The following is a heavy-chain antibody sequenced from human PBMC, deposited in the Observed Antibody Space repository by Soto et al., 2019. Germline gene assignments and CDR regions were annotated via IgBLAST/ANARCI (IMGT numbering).Heavy chain of an antibody. J-gene: IGHJ4*02. Sequence: SETLSLTCTFSCGSIISGGYYWSWIRQHPGKGLEWIGYIYYSGSTYYNPSLKSRVTISVDTSKNQFSLKLSSVTAADTAVYYCARGWAGGYDYFDYWGQGTLVTVSS. CDR2: IYYSGST. CDR1: CGSIISGGYY. CDR3: ARGWAGGYDYFDY. V-gene: IGHV4-31*03. D-gene: IGHD2-8*02.